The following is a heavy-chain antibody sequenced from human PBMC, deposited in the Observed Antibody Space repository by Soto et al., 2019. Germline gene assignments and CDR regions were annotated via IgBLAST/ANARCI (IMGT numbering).Heavy chain of an antibody. J-gene: IGHJ4*02. Sequence: EVQLVESGGGVVRPGGSLRLSCAASGFTFDDYGMSWVRQAPGKGLEWVSGIHWNGGSTGYADSVKGRFTISRDNAKNSLYLQMNSLRADDTALYYCARDRGTTVTTGLDYWGRGTLVTVSS. CDR3: ARDRGTTVTTGLDY. V-gene: IGHV3-20*04. D-gene: IGHD4-17*01. CDR1: GFTFDDYG. CDR2: IHWNGGST.